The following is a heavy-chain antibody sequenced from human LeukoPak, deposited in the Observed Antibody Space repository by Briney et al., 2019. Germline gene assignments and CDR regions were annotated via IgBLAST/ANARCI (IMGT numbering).Heavy chain of an antibody. CDR3: AKAAGGYFDY. D-gene: IGHD4-23*01. CDR2: ISWNSGSI. Sequence: GGSLRLSCAASGFTFDDYAMHWVWQAPGKGLEWVSGISWNSGSIGYADSVKGRFTISRDNAKNSLYLQMNSLRAEDTALYYCAKAAGGYFDYWGQGTLVTVSS. J-gene: IGHJ4*02. V-gene: IGHV3-9*01. CDR1: GFTFDDYA.